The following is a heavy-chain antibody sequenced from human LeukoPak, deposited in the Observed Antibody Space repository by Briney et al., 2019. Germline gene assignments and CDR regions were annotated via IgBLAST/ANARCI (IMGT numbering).Heavy chain of an antibody. Sequence: PSETLSLTCTVSGGSISSYYWSWIRQPPGKGLERIGYIYYSGSTNYNPSLKSRVTISVDTSKNQFSLKLSSVTAADTAVYYCARDARKGWFDPWGQGTLVTVSS. J-gene: IGHJ5*02. CDR1: GGSISSYY. V-gene: IGHV4-59*01. CDR2: IYYSGST. CDR3: ARDARKGWFDP.